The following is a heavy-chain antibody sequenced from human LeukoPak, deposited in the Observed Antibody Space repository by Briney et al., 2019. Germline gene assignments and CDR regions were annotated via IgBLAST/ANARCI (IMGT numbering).Heavy chain of an antibody. CDR3: ATDRKVGTWDPRFNY. J-gene: IGHJ4*02. V-gene: IGHV3-7*01. CDR1: GFTFSDYW. D-gene: IGHD4-23*01. CDR2: IRQDDSEK. Sequence: GGSLRLSCAASGFTFSDYWMMWVRQAPGKGLEWVGNIRQDDSEKNYVDSVKGRFTISRDNAKFSLYLQMNSLRAEDTAVYYCATDRKVGTWDPRFNYWGQGTLVTVSS.